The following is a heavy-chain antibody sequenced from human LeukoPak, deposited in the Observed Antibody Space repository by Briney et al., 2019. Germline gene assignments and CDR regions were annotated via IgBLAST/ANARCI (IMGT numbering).Heavy chain of an antibody. V-gene: IGHV3-53*01. D-gene: IGHD3-10*01. CDR3: SGSGSYYNVLDY. CDR1: GFTVSSNY. Sequence: GGSLRLSCAASGFTVSSNYMSWVRQAPGKGLEWVSVIYSGGSTYYADSVKGRFTISRDNSKNTLYLQMNSLRAEDTAVYYCSGSGSYYNVLDYWGQGTLVTVSS. J-gene: IGHJ4*02. CDR2: IYSGGST.